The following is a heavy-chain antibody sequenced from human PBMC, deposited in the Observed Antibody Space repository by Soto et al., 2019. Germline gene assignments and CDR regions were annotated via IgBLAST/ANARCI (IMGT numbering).Heavy chain of an antibody. J-gene: IGHJ6*03. CDR3: ARLGDYDFWSGYYTSYYYYYYMDV. D-gene: IGHD3-3*01. CDR1: GGSISSYY. Sequence: SETLSLTCTVSGGSISSYYWSWIQQPPGKGLEWIGYIYYSGSTNYNPSLKSRVTISVDTSKNQFSLKLSSVTAADTAVYYCARLGDYDFWSGYYTSYYYYYYMDVWGKGTTVTVSS. V-gene: IGHV4-59*08. CDR2: IYYSGST.